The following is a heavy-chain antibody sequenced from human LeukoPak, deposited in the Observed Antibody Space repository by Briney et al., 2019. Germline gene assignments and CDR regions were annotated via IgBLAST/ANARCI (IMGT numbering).Heavy chain of an antibody. CDR1: GGSFSGYY. CDR3: AREAHYDILTGYSPPVDY. Sequence: PSETLSLTCAVYGGSFSGYYWSWIRQPPGKGLEWIGEINHSGSTNYNPSLKSRVTISVDTSKNQFSLKLSSVTAADTAVYYCAREAHYDILTGYSPPVDYWGQGTLVTVSS. J-gene: IGHJ4*02. CDR2: INHSGST. D-gene: IGHD3-9*01. V-gene: IGHV4-34*01.